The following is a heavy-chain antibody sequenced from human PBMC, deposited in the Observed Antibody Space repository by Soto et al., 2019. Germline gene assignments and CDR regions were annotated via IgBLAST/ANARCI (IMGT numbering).Heavy chain of an antibody. J-gene: IGHJ3*02. Sequence: GGSLRLSCAASGFTFSSYSMNWVRQAPGKGLEWVSSISSSSSYIYYADSVKGRFTISRDNAKNSLYLQMNSLRAEDTAVYYCARAIKYSIAVAAIDAFVIWGQGTMVTVSS. CDR2: ISSSSSYI. D-gene: IGHD6-19*01. V-gene: IGHV3-21*01. CDR3: ARAIKYSIAVAAIDAFVI. CDR1: GFTFSSYS.